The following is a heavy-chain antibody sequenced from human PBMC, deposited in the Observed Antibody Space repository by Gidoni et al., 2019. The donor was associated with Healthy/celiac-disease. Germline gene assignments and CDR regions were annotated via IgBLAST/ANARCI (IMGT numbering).Heavy chain of an antibody. CDR1: GFTFSSDA. CDR3: ARGVANIPAYFDY. CDR2: RSYDGSNK. V-gene: IGHV3-30-3*01. J-gene: IGHJ4*02. D-gene: IGHD2-15*01. Sequence: QVQLVESGGGVVQPGRSLRLSCAASGFTFSSDAMHWVRQAPGKGLEWVAVRSYDGSNKYYADSVKGRFTISRDNSKNTLYLQMNSLRAEDTAVYYCARGVANIPAYFDYWGQGTLVTVSS.